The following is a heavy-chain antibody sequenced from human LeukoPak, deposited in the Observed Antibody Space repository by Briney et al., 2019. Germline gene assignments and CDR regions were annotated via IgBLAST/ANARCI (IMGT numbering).Heavy chain of an antibody. J-gene: IGHJ6*02. D-gene: IGHD2-21*01. CDR3: ARDGHMGYYYGMDV. CDR2: INPSGGST. Sequence: QXLEWMGIINPSGGSTGYAQKFQGRVTMTRDTSTSTVYMELSSLRSEDTAVYYCARDGHMGYYYGMDVWGQGTTVTVSS. V-gene: IGHV1-46*01.